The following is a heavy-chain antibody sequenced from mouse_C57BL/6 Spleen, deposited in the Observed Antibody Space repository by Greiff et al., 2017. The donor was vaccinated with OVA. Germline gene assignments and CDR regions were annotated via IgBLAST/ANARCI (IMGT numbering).Heavy chain of an antibody. Sequence: EVKLMESGPGLVKPSQSLSLSCSVTGYSITSGYYWNWIRQLPGNKLEWLGYIRYDGSNNYNPSLKNRISITRDTSKNQSFLKLNSVTTEDTATYYCARENYDYAWYFDVWGTGTTVTVSS. CDR3: ARENYDYAWYFDV. D-gene: IGHD2-4*01. J-gene: IGHJ1*03. CDR1: GYSITSGYY. V-gene: IGHV3-6*01. CDR2: IRYDGSN.